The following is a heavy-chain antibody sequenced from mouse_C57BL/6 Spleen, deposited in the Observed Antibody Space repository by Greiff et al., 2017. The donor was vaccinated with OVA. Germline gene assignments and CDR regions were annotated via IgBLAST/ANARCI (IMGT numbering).Heavy chain of an antibody. CDR1: GFTFSDYG. D-gene: IGHD1-1*01. Sequence: EVKLVESGGGLVKPGGSLKLSCAASGFTFSDYGMHWVRQAPEKGLEWVAYISSGGSNIYYADTVKGRFTISRDNAKNPLFLQMPSLRSEDTAMDSGASGDITAVVATPWAMDYWGQGTSVTVSS. V-gene: IGHV5-17*01. J-gene: IGHJ4*01. CDR2: ISSGGSNI. CDR3: ASGDITAVVATPWAMDY.